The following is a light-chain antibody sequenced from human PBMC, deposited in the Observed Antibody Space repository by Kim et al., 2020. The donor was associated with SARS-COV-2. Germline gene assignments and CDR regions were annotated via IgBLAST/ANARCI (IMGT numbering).Light chain of an antibody. J-gene: IGKJ2*01. CDR3: QQYNDWRT. CDR2: DAS. CDR1: QNMRDN. Sequence: LSVSPGERATLSCRASQNMRDNLAWYQQKPGQAPRLLIYDASTRATDIPARFSGSGSGTEFTLTISSLQSEDCALYYCQQYNDWRTFGQGTKLEI. V-gene: IGKV3-15*01.